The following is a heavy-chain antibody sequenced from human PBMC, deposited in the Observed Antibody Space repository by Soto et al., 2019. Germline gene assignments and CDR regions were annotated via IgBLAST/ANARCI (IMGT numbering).Heavy chain of an antibody. J-gene: IGHJ4*01. Sequence: EVQLVESGGGLVQPGGSLRLSCAASGFSFNTYEMNWVRQAPGKGLEWVSYISSCGSTIYYADSVKGRFTVSRDNGKNSLDLQMNSLRAEDTAVYYCAYGGSCDDWGQGTQVTVSS. V-gene: IGHV3-48*03. D-gene: IGHD1-26*01. CDR2: ISSCGSTI. CDR3: AYGGSCDD. CDR1: GFSFNTYE.